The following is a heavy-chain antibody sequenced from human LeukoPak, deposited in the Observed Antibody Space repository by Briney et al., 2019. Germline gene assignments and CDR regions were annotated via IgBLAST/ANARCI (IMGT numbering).Heavy chain of an antibody. CDR3: ARDNDFFDY. CDR1: GGSINTYY. J-gene: IGHJ4*02. CDR2: IHSSGST. V-gene: IGHV4-4*07. Sequence: SETLSLTCSVCGGSINTYYWSCIRQLAGKGLEWIGRIHSSGSTHYNPSLKSRVTMSLDTSKNQFSLKLTSVTAADTAVYYCARDNDFFDYWGQGTLVTVSS.